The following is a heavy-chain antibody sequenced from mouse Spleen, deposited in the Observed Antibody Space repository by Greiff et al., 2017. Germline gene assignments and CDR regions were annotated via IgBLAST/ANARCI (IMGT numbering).Heavy chain of an antibody. CDR3: ARNELGYAMDY. CDR1: GFSLTSYG. Sequence: VQGVESGPGLVQPSQSLSITCTVSGFSLTSYGVHWVRQSPGKGLEWLGGIWSGGSTDYNAAFISRLSISKDNSKSQVFFKMNSLQAYDTAIYYCARNELGYAMDYWGQGTSVTVSS. CDR2: IWSGGST. V-gene: IGHV2-2*01. J-gene: IGHJ4*01. D-gene: IGHD4-1*01.